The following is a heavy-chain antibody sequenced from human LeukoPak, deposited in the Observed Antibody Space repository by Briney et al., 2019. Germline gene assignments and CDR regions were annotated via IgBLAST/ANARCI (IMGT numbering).Heavy chain of an antibody. CDR3: ARVNLQLAYFDY. Sequence: GASVTVSCKTSGYTFTTYGITWVRQAPGQGLEWMGWISAYNGNTNYAQKLQGRVTMTTDTSTSTAYMELRSLRSDDTAVYYCARVNLQLAYFDYWGQGTLVTVSS. D-gene: IGHD6-13*01. CDR1: GYTFTTYG. CDR2: ISAYNGNT. V-gene: IGHV1-18*01. J-gene: IGHJ4*02.